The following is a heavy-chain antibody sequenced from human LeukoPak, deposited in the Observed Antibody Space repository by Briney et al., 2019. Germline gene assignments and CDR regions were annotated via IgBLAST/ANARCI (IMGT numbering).Heavy chain of an antibody. J-gene: IGHJ5*02. CDR2: IYPADSDI. Sequence: GESLQISCKGSGYSFTNYWIGWVRQMPGKGLEWMGIIYPADSDIRYSPSFQGQVTISADKSISTAYLQWSSLKASDTAMYYRARQEYCSGGSCYTWFDPWGQGTLVIVSS. CDR3: ARQEYCSGGSCYTWFDP. V-gene: IGHV5-51*01. CDR1: GYSFTNYW. D-gene: IGHD2-15*01.